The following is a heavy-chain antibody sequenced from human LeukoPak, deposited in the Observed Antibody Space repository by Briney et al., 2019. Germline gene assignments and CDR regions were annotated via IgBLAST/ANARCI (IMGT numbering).Heavy chain of an antibody. CDR1: GFTFSDYN. Sequence: GGSLRLSCAASGFTFSDYNMRWIRQAPGKGLEWVSSISRSGSTKYYADSVKGRFTISRDNAKNSLYLQMNSLRAEDTAVYYCARDSSGGAFDIWGQGTMVTVSS. D-gene: IGHD3-22*01. CDR3: ARDSSGGAFDI. J-gene: IGHJ3*02. CDR2: ISRSGSTK. V-gene: IGHV3-11*04.